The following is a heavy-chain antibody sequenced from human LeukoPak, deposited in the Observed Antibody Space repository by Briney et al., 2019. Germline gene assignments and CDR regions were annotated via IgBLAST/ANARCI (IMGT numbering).Heavy chain of an antibody. CDR3: AKGSSGSYWVFDY. Sequence: QPGGSLRLACAASGYTFTDYGMHWVRQAPGKGLEWVTFIRYDGTIKYYSDSVKGRFAISRDNSQNTLFLQMNSLRAEDTAVYYCAKGSSGSYWVFDYWGQGTLVTVSS. CDR1: GYTFTDYG. CDR2: IRYDGTIK. V-gene: IGHV3-30*02. J-gene: IGHJ4*02. D-gene: IGHD1-26*01.